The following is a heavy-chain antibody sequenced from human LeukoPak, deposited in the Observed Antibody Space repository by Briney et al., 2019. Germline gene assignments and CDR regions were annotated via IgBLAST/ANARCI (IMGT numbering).Heavy chain of an antibody. D-gene: IGHD3-10*01. CDR3: ARHYGSGSLDC. CDR1: GFTFSSYA. V-gene: IGHV3-30*04. J-gene: IGHJ4*02. CDR2: ISYDGSNK. Sequence: GRSLRLSCAASGFTFSSYAMHWVRQAPGKGLEWVAVISYDGSNKYYADSVKGRFTISRDNSKNTLYLQMNRLRGVDAAVYYCARHYGSGSLDCWGQGSLVTV.